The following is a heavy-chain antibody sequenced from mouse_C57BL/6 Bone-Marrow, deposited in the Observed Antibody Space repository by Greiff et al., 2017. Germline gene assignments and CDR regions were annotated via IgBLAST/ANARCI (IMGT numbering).Heavy chain of an antibody. V-gene: IGHV5-17*01. Sequence: EVKVVESGGGLVKPGGSLKLSCAASGFTFSDYGMHWVRQAPEKGLEWVAYISSGSSTSYYADTVKGRFTISRDNAKNTLFLQMTSLRSEDTAMYYCARRTYGSSFFDYWGQGTTLTVSS. CDR2: ISSGSSTS. J-gene: IGHJ2*01. CDR3: ARRTYGSSFFDY. D-gene: IGHD1-1*01. CDR1: GFTFSDYG.